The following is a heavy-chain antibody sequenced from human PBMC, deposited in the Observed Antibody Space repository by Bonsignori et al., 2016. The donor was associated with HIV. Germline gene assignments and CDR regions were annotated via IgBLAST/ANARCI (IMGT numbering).Heavy chain of an antibody. J-gene: IGHJ3*02. CDR2: IYPGDSDT. Sequence: VRQMPGKGLEWMGIIYPGDSDTRYSPSFQGQVTISADKSISTAYLQWSSLKASDTAMYYCARFTMMIGAFDIWGPRDNGHRLL. V-gene: IGHV5-51*01. CDR3: ARFTMMIGAFDI. D-gene: IGHD3-22*01.